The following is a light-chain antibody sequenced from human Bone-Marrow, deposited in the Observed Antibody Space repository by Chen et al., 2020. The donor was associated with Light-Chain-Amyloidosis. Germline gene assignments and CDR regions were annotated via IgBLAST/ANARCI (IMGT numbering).Light chain of an antibody. J-gene: IGLJ1*01. CDR2: EVT. CDR3: SSYTITNTLV. Sequence: SALTQPASVSGSPGQSINIPCTGTSSDVGGDNHVSWYPQHPDKAPKLMIYEVTNRPSWVPDRFSGSKADNTASLTISGLQTEDEADYFCSSYTITNTLVFGSGTRVTVL. CDR1: SSDVGGDNH. V-gene: IGLV2-14*01.